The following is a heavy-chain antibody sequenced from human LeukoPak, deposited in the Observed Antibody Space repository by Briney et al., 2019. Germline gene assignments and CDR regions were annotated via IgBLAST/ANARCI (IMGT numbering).Heavy chain of an antibody. CDR3: ATLNLDYYDSSGYFGL. J-gene: IGHJ4*02. D-gene: IGHD3-22*01. CDR2: FDPEDGET. V-gene: IGHV1-24*01. CDR1: GYTLTELS. Sequence: ASVKVSRKVSGYTLTELSMHWVQQAPGKGLEWMGGFDPEDGETIYAQKFQGRVTMTEDTSTDTAYMELSSLRSEDTAVYYCATLNLDYYDSSGYFGLWGQGTLVTVSS.